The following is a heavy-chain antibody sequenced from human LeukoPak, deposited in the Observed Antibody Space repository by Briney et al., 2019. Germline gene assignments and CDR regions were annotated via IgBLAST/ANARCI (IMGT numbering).Heavy chain of an antibody. Sequence: GGSLRLSCAASGFTFSSYAMSWVRQAPGKGLEWVSSISSSSSYIYYADSVKGRFTISRDNAKNSLYLQMNSLRAEDTAVYYCARGHLVPAAIYYYYYYMDVWGKGTTVTVSS. CDR3: ARGHLVPAAIYYYYYYMDV. CDR2: ISSSSSYI. D-gene: IGHD2-2*01. V-gene: IGHV3-21*01. J-gene: IGHJ6*03. CDR1: GFTFSSYA.